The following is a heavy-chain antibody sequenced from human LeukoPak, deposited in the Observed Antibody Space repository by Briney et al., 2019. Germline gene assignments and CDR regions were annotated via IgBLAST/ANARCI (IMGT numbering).Heavy chain of an antibody. V-gene: IGHV4-34*01. J-gene: IGHJ4*02. Sequence: PSETLSLTCAVYGGSFSGYYWSWIRQPPGKGLEWIGEINHSGSTNYNPSLKSRVTISVDTSKNQFSLKLSSVTAADTAVYYCARRKRGEAAAGRRGFFDYWGQGTLVTVSS. CDR3: ARRKRGEAAAGRRGFFDY. D-gene: IGHD6-13*01. CDR1: GGSFSGYY. CDR2: INHSGST.